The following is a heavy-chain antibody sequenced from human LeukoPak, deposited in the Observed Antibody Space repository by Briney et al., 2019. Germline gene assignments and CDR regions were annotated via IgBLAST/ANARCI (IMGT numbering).Heavy chain of an antibody. CDR2: IPYDENDK. D-gene: IGHD1-26*01. CDR3: ARDASWELLRYLDY. CDR1: GFTFSPYA. V-gene: IGHV3-30-3*01. J-gene: IGHJ4*02. Sequence: PGGSLRLSCAASGFTFSPYAMHWVRQAPGKGLEWVAVIPYDENDKHYADSVKGRFTISRDNSKNTIYLQMNRLRAEDTAVYYCARDASWELLRYLDYWGQGTLVTVSS.